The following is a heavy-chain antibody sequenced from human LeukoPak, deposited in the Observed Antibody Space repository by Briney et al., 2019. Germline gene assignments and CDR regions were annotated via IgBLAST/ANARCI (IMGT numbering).Heavy chain of an antibody. CDR1: GYSISSGYY. CDR3: ARVGEWGYYYMDV. V-gene: IGHV4-38-2*02. CDR2: IYHSGST. J-gene: IGHJ6*03. Sequence: PSETLSLTCTVSGYSISSGYYWGWIRQPPGKGLEWIGSIYHSGSTYYNPSLKSRVTISVDTSKNQFSLKLSSVTAADTAVYYCARVGEWGYYYMDVWGKGTTVTVSS. D-gene: IGHD2-8*01.